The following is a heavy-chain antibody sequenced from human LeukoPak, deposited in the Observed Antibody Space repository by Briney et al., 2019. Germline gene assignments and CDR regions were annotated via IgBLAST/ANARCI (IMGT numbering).Heavy chain of an antibody. V-gene: IGHV4-59*08. CDR2: IYYSGST. D-gene: IGHD2-15*01. CDR3: ARLTNSGGSYRRFDY. J-gene: IGHJ4*02. CDR1: GGSISSYY. Sequence: SETLSLTCTVSGGSISSYYWSWIRQPPGEGLEGIGYIYYSGSTNYNPSLKSRVTISVDTSKNQFSLKLSSVTAADTAVYYCARLTNSGGSYRRFDYWGQGTLVTVSS.